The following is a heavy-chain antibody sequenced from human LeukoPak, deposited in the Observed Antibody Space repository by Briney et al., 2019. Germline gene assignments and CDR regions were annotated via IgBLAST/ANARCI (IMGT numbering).Heavy chain of an antibody. Sequence: GGSLRLPCAASGFTFSSYSMNWVRQAPGKGLEWVSSISSSSSYIYYADSVKGRFTISRDNAKNSLYLQMNSLRAEDTAVYYCARATYSGSYYVPSFDYWGQGTLVTVSS. CDR3: ARATYSGSYYVPSFDY. CDR2: ISSSSSYI. V-gene: IGHV3-21*01. D-gene: IGHD1-26*01. J-gene: IGHJ4*02. CDR1: GFTFSSYS.